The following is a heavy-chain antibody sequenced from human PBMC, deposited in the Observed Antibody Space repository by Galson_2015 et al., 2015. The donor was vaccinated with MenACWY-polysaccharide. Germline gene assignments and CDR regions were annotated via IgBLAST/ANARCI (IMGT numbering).Heavy chain of an antibody. CDR2: ISYDGSNK. J-gene: IGHJ6*02. CDR3: AKDRPLRGLSVFYYGMDV. V-gene: IGHV3-30*18. CDR1: GFIFSDYA. D-gene: IGHD3-10*01. Sequence: SLRLFCAVSGFIFSDYAIHWVRQAPGKGLEWLAAISYDGSNKYYLESVKGRFTISRDNSKDMVYLHMNSLRGEDTAVYFCAKDRPLRGLSVFYYGMDVWGRGTTVIVSS.